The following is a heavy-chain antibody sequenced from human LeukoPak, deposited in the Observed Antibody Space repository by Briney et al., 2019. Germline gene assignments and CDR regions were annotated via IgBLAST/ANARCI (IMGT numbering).Heavy chain of an antibody. Sequence: SETLSLTCTVSGGSISNYYWSWIRQPPERGLEWIGYIYYSGSTNYNPSLKSRLTISVDTSKNQFSLKLSSVTAADTAVYYCARSYGDYITGAYAFDVWGQGTMVTVSS. V-gene: IGHV4-59*08. CDR3: ARSYGDYITGAYAFDV. D-gene: IGHD4-17*01. CDR1: GGSISNYY. J-gene: IGHJ3*01. CDR2: IYYSGST.